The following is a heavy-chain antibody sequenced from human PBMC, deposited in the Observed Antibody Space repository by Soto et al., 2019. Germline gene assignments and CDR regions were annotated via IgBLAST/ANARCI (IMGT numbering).Heavy chain of an antibody. D-gene: IGHD2-8*01. Sequence: QVQLQESGPGLVKPPQTLSLTCTVSGGSISSGGYYWSWIRQHPGKGLEWIGYIYYSGSTYYNPSLKSRVTISVDTSKNQFSLKLSSVTTADTAVYYCASYCTNGVCYNLDAFDIWGQGTMVTVSS. V-gene: IGHV4-31*03. CDR3: ASYCTNGVCYNLDAFDI. J-gene: IGHJ3*02. CDR2: IYYSGST. CDR1: GGSISSGGYY.